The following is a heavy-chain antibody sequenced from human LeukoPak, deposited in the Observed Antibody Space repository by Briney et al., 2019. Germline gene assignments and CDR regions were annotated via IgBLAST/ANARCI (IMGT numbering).Heavy chain of an antibody. D-gene: IGHD3-16*02. CDR1: GGSISSYY. CDR3: ARDRGYDYVWGSYRYDY. Sequence: SETLSLTCTVSGGSISSYYWSWIRQPPGKGLEWIGYIYYSGSTNYNPSLKSRVTISVDTSKNQFSLKLRSVTAADTAVYYCARDRGYDYVWGSYRYDYWGQGTLVTVSS. V-gene: IGHV4-59*01. CDR2: IYYSGST. J-gene: IGHJ4*02.